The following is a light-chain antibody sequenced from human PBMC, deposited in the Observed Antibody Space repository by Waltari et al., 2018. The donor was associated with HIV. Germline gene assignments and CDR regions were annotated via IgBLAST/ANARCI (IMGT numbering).Light chain of an antibody. V-gene: IGKV3-20*01. Sequence: EIVLTQSPGTLSLSPGERATLSCRASQSVTSTHLAWYQVKPGQAPRLLIFGASREATGIPDRFSGSGSGTDFTLTISRLEPEDFAVYFCQHYGSSPRTFGQGTKVEIK. CDR2: GAS. CDR1: QSVTSTH. J-gene: IGKJ1*01. CDR3: QHYGSSPRT.